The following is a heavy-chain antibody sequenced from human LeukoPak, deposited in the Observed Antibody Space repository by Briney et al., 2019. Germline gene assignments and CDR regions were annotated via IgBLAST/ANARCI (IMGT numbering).Heavy chain of an antibody. Sequence: SGTLSLTCAVSGGSISSSNWWSWVRQPPGKGLEWTGEIYHSGSTNYNPSLKSRVTISVDKSKNQFSLKLSSVTTADTAVYYCARERGYSYGPYYYYGMDVWGQGTTVTVSS. D-gene: IGHD5-18*01. J-gene: IGHJ6*02. CDR1: GGSISSSNW. V-gene: IGHV4-4*02. CDR3: ARERGYSYGPYYYYGMDV. CDR2: IYHSGST.